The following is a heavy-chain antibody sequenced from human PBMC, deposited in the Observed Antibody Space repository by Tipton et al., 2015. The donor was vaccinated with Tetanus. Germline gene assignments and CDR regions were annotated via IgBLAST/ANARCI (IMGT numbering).Heavy chain of an antibody. CDR1: GGSVSSGAYC. V-gene: IGHV4-31*03. Sequence: TLSLTCTVSGGSVSSGAYCWSWIRQHPGKGLESIGDIYSSGSTYSDPSLKGRVTISVDTSKNQFSLRLNSVAAADTAVYYCARDQARGARGWNYFDYWGLGTLVTVSS. D-gene: IGHD1-26*01. J-gene: IGHJ4*02. CDR2: IYSSGST. CDR3: ARDQARGARGWNYFDY.